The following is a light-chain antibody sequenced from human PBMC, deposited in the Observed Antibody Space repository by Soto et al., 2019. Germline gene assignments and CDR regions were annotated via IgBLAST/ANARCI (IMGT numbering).Light chain of an antibody. V-gene: IGKV3-20*01. CDR3: QQYGSSGT. CDR1: QSVSNNY. J-gene: IGKJ1*01. CDR2: GAS. Sequence: EMVLTQSPGTLSLSPGERATLSSRASQSVSNNYLAWYQQKPGQAPRLLIYGASNRATGIPDRFSGSGSGTDFTLTISRLEPEDFAVYYCQQYGSSGTFGQGTKVDI.